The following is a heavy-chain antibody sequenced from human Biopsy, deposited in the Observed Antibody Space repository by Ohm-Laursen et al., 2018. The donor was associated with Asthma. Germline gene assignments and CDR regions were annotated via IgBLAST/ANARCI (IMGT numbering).Heavy chain of an antibody. V-gene: IGHV3-30*03. Sequence: SLRLFCKASGFTFSSYGMHWVRQAPGKGLEWVAVISYDGSNKYYADSVKGRFTISRDNSKNTLYLQMNSLRAEDTAVYYCASQSSGPDFWSGYYCFDYWGQGTLVTVSS. CDR1: GFTFSSYG. J-gene: IGHJ4*02. CDR3: ASQSSGPDFWSGYYCFDY. CDR2: ISYDGSNK. D-gene: IGHD3-3*01.